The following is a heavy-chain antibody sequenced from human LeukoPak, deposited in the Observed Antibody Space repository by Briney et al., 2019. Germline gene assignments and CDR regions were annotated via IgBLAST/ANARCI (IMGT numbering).Heavy chain of an antibody. CDR3: ARATVVAGTFNKQHYYYYMDV. Sequence: PGGSLRLSCAASGFTFSSYWMHWVRQVPGKGLVWVSRMENDGSSASYADSVQGRFTISRDNAKNTLYLQMNSLRAEDTAVYYCARATVVAGTFNKQHYYYYMDVWGKGTTVTVSS. J-gene: IGHJ6*03. CDR1: GFTFSSYW. D-gene: IGHD4-23*01. V-gene: IGHV3-74*01. CDR2: MENDGSSA.